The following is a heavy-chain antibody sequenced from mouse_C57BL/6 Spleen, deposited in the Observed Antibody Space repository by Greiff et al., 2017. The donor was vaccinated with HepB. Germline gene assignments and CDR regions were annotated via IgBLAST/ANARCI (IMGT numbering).Heavy chain of an antibody. J-gene: IGHJ3*01. CDR3: ALRSAGFAY. D-gene: IGHD2-12*01. V-gene: IGHV1-63*01. CDR2: IYPGGGYT. CDR1: GYTFTNYW. Sequence: VQGVESGAELVRPGTSVKMSCKASGYTFTNYWIGWAKQRPGHGLEWIGDIYPGGGYTNYNEKFKGKATLTADKSSSTAYMQFSSLTSEDSAIYYCALRSAGFAYWGQGTLVTVSA.